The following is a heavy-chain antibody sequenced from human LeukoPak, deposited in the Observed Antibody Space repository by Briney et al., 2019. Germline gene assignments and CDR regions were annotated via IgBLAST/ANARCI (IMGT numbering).Heavy chain of an antibody. CDR2: IYWDDDK. CDR1: GGSISSYYW. Sequence: TLSLTCTVSGGSISSYYWSWIRQPPGKALEWLALIYWDDDKRYSPSLKSRLTITKDTSKNQVVLTMTNMDPVDTATYYCAHKPYYYDSSGYYYVVFDYWGQGTLVTVSS. D-gene: IGHD3-22*01. V-gene: IGHV2-5*08. J-gene: IGHJ4*02. CDR3: AHKPYYYDSSGYYYVVFDY.